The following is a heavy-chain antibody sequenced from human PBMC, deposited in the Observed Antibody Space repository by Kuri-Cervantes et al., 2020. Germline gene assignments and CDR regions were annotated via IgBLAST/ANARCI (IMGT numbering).Heavy chain of an antibody. CDR1: GFTFSSYS. CDR2: ISSSGSTI. V-gene: IGHV3-48*01. J-gene: IGHJ5*02. Sequence: GGSLRLTCAASGFTFSSYSMNWVRQAPGKGLEWVSYISSSGSTIYYADSVKGRFTISRDNAKNSLYLQMNSLRAEDTAVYYCARIRCSSNSCYAGRNWFDPWGQGTLVTVSS. D-gene: IGHD2-2*01. CDR3: ARIRCSSNSCYAGRNWFDP.